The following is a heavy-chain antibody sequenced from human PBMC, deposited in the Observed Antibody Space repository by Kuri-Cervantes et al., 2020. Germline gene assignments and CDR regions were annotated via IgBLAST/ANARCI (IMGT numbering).Heavy chain of an antibody. V-gene: IGHV3-23*01. Sequence: GESLKISCAASGFTFRNFAMSWVRQAPGRGLEYLSIVTASGSGTYYADSVKGRFTISRGNYKNTLYMQMNNLRVEDTAVYYCAQDNQWLAYWGQGTLVTVSS. D-gene: IGHD6-19*01. CDR3: AQDNQWLAY. CDR1: GFTFRNFA. CDR2: VTASGSGT. J-gene: IGHJ4*02.